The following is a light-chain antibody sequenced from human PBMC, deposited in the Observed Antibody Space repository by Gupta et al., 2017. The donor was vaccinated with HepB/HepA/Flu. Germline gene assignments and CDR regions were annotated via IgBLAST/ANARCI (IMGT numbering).Light chain of an antibody. CDR3: QQYNNWPPLT. CDR2: GAS. J-gene: IGKJ4*01. V-gene: IGKV3-15*01. CDR1: PSASNN. Sequence: EMVMTQSPATLSVSPGERATLSCRASPSASNNLAWYQQKPGQAPRLLIYGASTRATDIPPRFSGSGSGTEFTLTISSLQSEDFAVYYCQQYNNWPPLTFGGGTKVEIK.